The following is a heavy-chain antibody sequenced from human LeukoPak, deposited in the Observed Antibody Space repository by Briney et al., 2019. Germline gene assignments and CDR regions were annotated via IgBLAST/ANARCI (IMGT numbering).Heavy chain of an antibody. V-gene: IGHV3-30*19. CDR3: ARDQYYYDSSGYYGGGVYYYGMDV. CDR1: GFTFSSYG. CDR2: ISYDGSNK. Sequence: GGSLRLSCAASGFTFSSYGMHWVRQAPGKGLEWVAVISYDGSNKYYADSVKGRFTISRDNSKNTLYLQMNSLRAEDTAVYYCARDQYYYDSSGYYGGGVYYYGMDVWGQGTTVTVSS. D-gene: IGHD3-22*01. J-gene: IGHJ6*02.